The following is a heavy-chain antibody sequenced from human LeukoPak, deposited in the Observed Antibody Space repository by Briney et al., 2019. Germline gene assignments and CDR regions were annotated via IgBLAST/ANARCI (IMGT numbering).Heavy chain of an antibody. CDR2: VYYSGST. CDR1: GGSISSYY. D-gene: IGHD3-22*01. J-gene: IGHJ4*02. CDR3: ARAGGHYDSSGYYYFDY. V-gene: IGHV4-59*12. Sequence: SETLSLTCTVSGGSISSYYWSWIRQPPGKGLEWIGYVYYSGSTSYNPSLKSRVTISVDTSKNQFSLKLSSVTAADTAVYYCARAGGHYDSSGYYYFDYWGQGTLVTVSS.